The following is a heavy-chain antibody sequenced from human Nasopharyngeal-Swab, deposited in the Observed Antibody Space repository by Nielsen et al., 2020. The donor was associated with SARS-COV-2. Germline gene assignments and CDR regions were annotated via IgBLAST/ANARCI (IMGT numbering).Heavy chain of an antibody. D-gene: IGHD2-15*01. CDR1: GFTFSSYS. CDR3: ARDVGLGSFDY. Sequence: GESLKISCAASGFTFSSYSMNWVRQAPGKGLEWVSSISSSSSYIYYADSVKGRLTISRDNAKNSLYLQMNSLRAEDTAVYYCARDVGLGSFDYWGQGTLVTVSS. CDR2: ISSSSSYI. V-gene: IGHV3-21*01. J-gene: IGHJ4*02.